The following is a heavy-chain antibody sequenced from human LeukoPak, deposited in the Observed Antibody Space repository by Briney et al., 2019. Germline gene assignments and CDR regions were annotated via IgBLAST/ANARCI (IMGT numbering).Heavy chain of an antibody. V-gene: IGHV3-23*01. Sequence: GGSLRLSCAASGFTFSSYAMSWVRQAPGKGLEWVSAISGSGGTTYYADSAKGRFPISRDNSKNTLYLQMNSLRAEDTALYYCAKGGYCSGGSCYRFDYWGQGTLVTVSS. CDR3: AKGGYCSGGSCYRFDY. CDR1: GFTFSSYA. CDR2: ISGSGGTT. D-gene: IGHD2-15*01. J-gene: IGHJ4*02.